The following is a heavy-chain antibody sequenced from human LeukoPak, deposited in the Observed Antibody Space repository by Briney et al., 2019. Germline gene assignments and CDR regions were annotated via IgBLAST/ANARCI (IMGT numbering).Heavy chain of an antibody. CDR2: ISAYNGNT. V-gene: IGHV1-18*04. D-gene: IGHD5-18*01. CDR3: ARDGMDTAMVPFDY. CDR1: GYTFTSYG. J-gene: IGHJ4*02. Sequence: ASVKVSCKASGYTFTSYGISWVRQAPGQGLEWMGWISAYNGNTNYAQKLQGRATMTTDTSTSTAYMELRSLRSDDTAVYYCARDGMDTAMVPFDYWGQGTLVTVSS.